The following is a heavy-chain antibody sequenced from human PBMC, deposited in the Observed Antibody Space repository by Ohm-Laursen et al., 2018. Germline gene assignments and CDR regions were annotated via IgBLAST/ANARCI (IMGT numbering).Heavy chain of an antibody. D-gene: IGHD1-1*01. Sequence: TLSLTCTVSGGSFTTYYWSWIRQPPGKGLEWIGYIYDSGNTNYNPSLKSRVTISVDTSKNQFSLKLASVTAADTAVYYCARRSEAYNSYFKGNHFYGMDVWGQGTTVTVSS. J-gene: IGHJ6*02. CDR3: ARRSEAYNSYFKGNHFYGMDV. CDR1: GGSFTTYY. V-gene: IGHV4-59*01. CDR2: IYDSGNT.